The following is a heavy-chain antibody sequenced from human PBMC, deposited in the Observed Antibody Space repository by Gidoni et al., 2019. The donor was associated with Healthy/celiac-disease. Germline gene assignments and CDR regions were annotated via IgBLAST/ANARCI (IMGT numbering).Heavy chain of an antibody. CDR2: IYPGDSDT. J-gene: IGHJ6*03. D-gene: IGHD2-2*01. CDR3: ARHPPYCSSTSCYSNYYYMDV. CDR1: GYSFTSYW. Sequence: EVQLVQSGAAVKKPGESLKISCTGSGYSFTSYWIGLRRQMPGKGLEWMGIIYPGDSDTRYSPSVQGQVTISADKSISNAYLKWSSLKASDTAMYYCARHPPYCSSTSCYSNYYYMDVWGKGTTVTVSS. V-gene: IGHV5-51*01.